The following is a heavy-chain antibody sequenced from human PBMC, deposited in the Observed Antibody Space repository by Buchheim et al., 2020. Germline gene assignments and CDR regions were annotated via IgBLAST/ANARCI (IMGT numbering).Heavy chain of an antibody. J-gene: IGHJ4*02. D-gene: IGHD2-15*01. CDR3: ARDPRYCSGGSCYPDY. V-gene: IGHV3-48*03. CDR2: ISSSGSTI. CDR1: GFTFSSYE. Sequence: EVQLVESGGGLVQPGGSLRLSCAASGFTFSSYEMNWVRQAPGKGLEWVSYISSSGSTIYYSDSVKGRFTISRDNAKNSLYLQMNSLRAEDTAVYYCARDPRYCSGGSCYPDYWGQGTL.